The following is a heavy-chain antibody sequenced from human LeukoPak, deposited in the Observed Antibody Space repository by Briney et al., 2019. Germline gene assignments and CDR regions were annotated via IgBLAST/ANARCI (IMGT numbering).Heavy chain of an antibody. CDR2: VRGSDAGT. D-gene: IGHD1-26*01. V-gene: IGHV3-23*01. CDR1: GFTFSSYA. J-gene: IGHJ4*02. CDR3: AKNRGGSYYSGSDY. Sequence: PGGSLRLSCAASGFTFSSYAMNWVGQAPGKGLEWVSAVRGSDAGTSYADSVKGRFTISRDNSKNTLYLQMNSLRAEDTAVYYCAKNRGGSYYSGSDYWGQGTLVTVSS.